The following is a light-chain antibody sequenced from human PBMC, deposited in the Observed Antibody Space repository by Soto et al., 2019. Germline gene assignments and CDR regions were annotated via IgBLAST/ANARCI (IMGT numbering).Light chain of an antibody. Sequence: QSSLTQPASVSGSPGQSITISCTGTSSDVGAYDYVSWYQQHPGKAPKLMLHNVSNRPSGVSNRFSGSKSGNTASLTISGLQAEDEADYYCSSYTTRSTVVFGGGTKLTVL. CDR1: SSDVGAYDY. J-gene: IGLJ2*01. CDR2: NVS. CDR3: SSYTTRSTVV. V-gene: IGLV2-14*01.